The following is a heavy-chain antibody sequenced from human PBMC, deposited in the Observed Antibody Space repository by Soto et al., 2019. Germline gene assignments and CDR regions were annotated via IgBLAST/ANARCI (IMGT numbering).Heavy chain of an antibody. CDR3: ARIVDFWSGFGFDP. Sequence: ESGPTLVNPTQTLTLTCTFSGFSLSTSGVGVGWIRQPPGKALEWLVHIFSNDEKSYSTSLKSRLTISKDTSKSQVVLTMTNMDPVDTATYYCARIVDFWSGFGFDPWGQGTLVTVSS. J-gene: IGHJ5*02. CDR2: IFSNDEK. V-gene: IGHV2-26*01. CDR1: GFSLSTSGVG. D-gene: IGHD3-3*01.